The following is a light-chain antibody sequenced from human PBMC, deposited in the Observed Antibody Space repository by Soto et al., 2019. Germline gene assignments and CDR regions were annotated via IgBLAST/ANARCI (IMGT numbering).Light chain of an antibody. Sequence: QSALTQPASVSGSPGQSITISCTGTSSDVGAYNYVSWYQQHPGKAPKLMIYDVNNRPSGVSNRFSGSKSGNTASLTISGLQAGDESDYYCTAYTTSHTVVFGGGTKLTVL. J-gene: IGLJ2*01. CDR1: SSDVGAYNY. V-gene: IGLV2-14*03. CDR2: DVN. CDR3: TAYTTSHTVV.